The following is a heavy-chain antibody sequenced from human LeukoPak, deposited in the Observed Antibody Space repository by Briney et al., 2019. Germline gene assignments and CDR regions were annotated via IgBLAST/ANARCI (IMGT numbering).Heavy chain of an antibody. CDR3: AGVNLNWGSLDY. J-gene: IGHJ4*02. CDR1: GGSFSGYY. Sequence: SETLSLTCAVYGGSFSGYYWSWIRQPPGKGLEWIGEINHSGSTNYNPSLKSRVTISVDTSKNQFSLKLSSVTAADTAVYYCAGVNLNWGSLDYWGQGTLVTVSS. CDR2: INHSGST. D-gene: IGHD7-27*01. V-gene: IGHV4-34*01.